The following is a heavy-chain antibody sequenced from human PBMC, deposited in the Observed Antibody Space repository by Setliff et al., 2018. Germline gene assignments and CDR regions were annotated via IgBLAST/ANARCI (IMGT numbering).Heavy chain of an antibody. CDR3: ARVDCSSTSCHAGIYYYYMDV. D-gene: IGHD2-2*01. J-gene: IGHJ6*03. CDR1: GGTFSSYA. Sequence: SVKVSCKASGGTFSSYAISWVRQAPGQGLEWMGGIIPILGIANYAQKFQGRVTITADKSTSTAYMELSSLRSEDTAVYYCARVDCSSTSCHAGIYYYYMDVWGKGTTVTVSS. V-gene: IGHV1-69*10. CDR2: IIPILGIA.